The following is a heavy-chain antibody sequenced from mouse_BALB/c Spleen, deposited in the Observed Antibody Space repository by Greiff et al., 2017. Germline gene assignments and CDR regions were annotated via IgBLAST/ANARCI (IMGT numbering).Heavy chain of an antibody. Sequence: EVQLQQSGPELVKPGASVKISCKASGYTFTDYNMHWVKQSHGKSLEWIGYIYPYNGGTGYNQKFKSKATLTVDNSSSTAYMELRSLTSEDSAVYYCARMGYRYYYAMDYWGQGTSVTVSS. CDR1: GYTFTDYN. CDR2: IYPYNGGT. CDR3: ARMGYRYYYAMDY. D-gene: IGHD2-14*01. V-gene: IGHV1S29*02. J-gene: IGHJ4*01.